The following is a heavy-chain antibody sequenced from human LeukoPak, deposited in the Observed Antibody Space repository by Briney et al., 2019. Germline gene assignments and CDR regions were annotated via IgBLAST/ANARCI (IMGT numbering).Heavy chain of an antibody. V-gene: IGHV3-11*01. CDR3: ARFGGGLDH. Sequence: SGGSLRLSCAASGFTFSDYYMSWLPQAPGKGLEWISYMSGSGSTIYYADSVRGRFTVSRDNARHSLYLQMNSLGAEDTAVYYCARFGGGLDHWGQGTLVTVSS. CDR1: GFTFSDYY. CDR2: MSGSGSTI. J-gene: IGHJ4*02. D-gene: IGHD3-10*01.